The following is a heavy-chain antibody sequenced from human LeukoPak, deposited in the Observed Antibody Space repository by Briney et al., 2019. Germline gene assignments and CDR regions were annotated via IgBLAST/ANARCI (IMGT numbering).Heavy chain of an antibody. CDR3: ARDGDRETPYYFDY. V-gene: IGHV3-33*01. D-gene: IGHD7-27*01. J-gene: IGHJ4*02. Sequence: PGRSLRLSCAASGFTFSSYGMHWVRQAPGKGLEWVAVIWYDGSNKYYADSVKGRFTISRDNSKNTPYLQMNSLRAEDTAVYYCARDGDRETPYYFDYWGQGTLVTVSS. CDR1: GFTFSSYG. CDR2: IWYDGSNK.